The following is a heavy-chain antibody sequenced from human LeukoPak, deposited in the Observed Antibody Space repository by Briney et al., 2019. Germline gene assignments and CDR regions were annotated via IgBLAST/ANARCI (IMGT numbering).Heavy chain of an antibody. CDR3: AKEYYLSGTYTHYWHFDL. V-gene: IGHV3-23*01. Sequence: GGSLRLSCAASGFTFSNYAMNWVRQAPGKGPERVSVISASGGTTHYADSVKGRFTISRDNSKSTLYLQMNSLRAEDTALYYCAKEYYLSGTYTHYWHFDLWGHGTLVTVSS. CDR1: GFTFSNYA. D-gene: IGHD3-10*01. J-gene: IGHJ2*01. CDR2: ISASGGTT.